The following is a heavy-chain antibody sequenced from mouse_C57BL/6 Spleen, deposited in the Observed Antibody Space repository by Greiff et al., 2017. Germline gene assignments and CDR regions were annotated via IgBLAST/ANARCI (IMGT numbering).Heavy chain of an antibody. CDR2: INPGSGGT. D-gene: IGHD3-2*02. Sequence: VQLQQSGAELVRPGTSVKVSCKASGYAFTNYLIEWVKQRPGQGLEWIGVINPGSGGTNYNEKFKGKATLTADKSSSTAYMQLSSLTSEDSAVYFCASSDSSGYNFDYWGQGTTLTVSS. V-gene: IGHV1-54*01. CDR3: ASSDSSGYNFDY. J-gene: IGHJ2*01. CDR1: GYAFTNYL.